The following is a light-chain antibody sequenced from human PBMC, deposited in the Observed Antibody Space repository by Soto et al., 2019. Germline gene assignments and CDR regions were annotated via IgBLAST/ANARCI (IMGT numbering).Light chain of an antibody. CDR3: QQYNSWPS. J-gene: IGKJ5*01. CDR1: QSVSSN. Sequence: EMVMTQSPATLSVSPGERATLSCRASQSVSSNLAWYQKKPGQAPRLVIYGASTRTTGIPARFNGSGSGTEFTLTIGSLQSEDFAVYYCQQYNSWPSFGQGTRLEIK. V-gene: IGKV3-15*01. CDR2: GAS.